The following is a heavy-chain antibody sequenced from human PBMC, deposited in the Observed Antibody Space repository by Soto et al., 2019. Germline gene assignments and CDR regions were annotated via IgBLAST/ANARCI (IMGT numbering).Heavy chain of an antibody. J-gene: IGHJ6*02. V-gene: IGHV6-1*01. CDR1: GDSVSSNSAA. CDR2: TYYRSKWYN. D-gene: IGHD1-1*01. Sequence: SPTLSLTCAISGDSVSSNSAAWNWIRQSPSRGLEWLGRTYYRSKWYNDYAVSVKSRITINPDTSKNQFSLQLNTVTPEDTAVYSCARGGTGTTAKYHYYYSKDVWGQGTTVTVS. CDR3: ARGGTGTTAKYHYYYSKDV.